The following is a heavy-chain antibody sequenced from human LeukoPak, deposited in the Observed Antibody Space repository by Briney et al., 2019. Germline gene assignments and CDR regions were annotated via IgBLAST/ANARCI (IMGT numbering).Heavy chain of an antibody. Sequence: PGGSLRLSCAASGFTFSSYEMNWVRQAPGKGLEWVSYISSSGSTIYYADSVKGRFTISRDNAKNSLYLQMNSLRAEGTAVYYCARDQDDFWSGYSFDYWGQGTLVTVSS. CDR2: ISSSGSTI. CDR3: ARDQDDFWSGYSFDY. V-gene: IGHV3-48*03. D-gene: IGHD3-3*01. CDR1: GFTFSSYE. J-gene: IGHJ4*02.